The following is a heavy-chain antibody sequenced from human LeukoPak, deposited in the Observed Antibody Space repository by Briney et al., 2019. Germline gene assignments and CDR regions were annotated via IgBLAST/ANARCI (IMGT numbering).Heavy chain of an antibody. D-gene: IGHD2-15*01. J-gene: IGHJ3*02. V-gene: IGHV4-34*01. CDR1: GGSLSGYY. CDR2: INHSANT. CDR3: ARQPVAVEPATEVSGQYAFDI. Sequence: ASETLSLTCAVYGGSLSGYYWSWIRQPPGKGLEWIGEINHSANTNYNPSLTSRVTISVDTPNNQFSLRLTSLTAADTAVYYCARQPVAVEPATEVSGQYAFDIWGQGTMVTVSS.